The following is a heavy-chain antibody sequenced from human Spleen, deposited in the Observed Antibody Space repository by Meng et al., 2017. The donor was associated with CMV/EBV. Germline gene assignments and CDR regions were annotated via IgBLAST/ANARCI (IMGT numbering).Heavy chain of an antibody. V-gene: IGHV4-39*07. CDR3: ARDRKDWFDP. Sequence: GSLRLSCTVSGGSIRGSTYYWGWIRQPPGKGLEWIGSIYHSGSTYYNPSLKSRVTISVDTSKNQFSLKVSSVTAADTAVYYCARDRKDWFDPWGQGTLVTVSS. CDR2: IYHSGST. CDR1: GGSIRGSTYY. J-gene: IGHJ5*02. D-gene: IGHD1-14*01.